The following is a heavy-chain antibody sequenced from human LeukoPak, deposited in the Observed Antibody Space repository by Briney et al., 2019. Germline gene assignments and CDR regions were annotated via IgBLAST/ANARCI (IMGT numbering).Heavy chain of an antibody. CDR2: IIPIFGTA. D-gene: IGHD5-24*01. V-gene: IGHV1-69*13. J-gene: IGHJ3*02. CDR1: GYTCTSYG. Sequence: SVKVSCKASGYTCTSYGISWVRQAPGQGLEWMGGIIPIFGTANYAQKFQGRVTITADESTSTAYMELSSLRSEDTAVYYCARVGGLVGYMIAFDIWGQGTMVTVSS. CDR3: ARVGGLVGYMIAFDI.